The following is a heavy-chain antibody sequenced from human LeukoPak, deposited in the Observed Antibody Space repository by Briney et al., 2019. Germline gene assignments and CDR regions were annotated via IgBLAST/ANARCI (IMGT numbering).Heavy chain of an antibody. CDR3: AGHSNTKSGLLDY. D-gene: IGHD3-3*01. CDR1: GGSINNYY. J-gene: IGHJ4*02. Sequence: SETLSLTCTVSGGSINNYYWSWIRQPPGKGLEWIGYIYYSGSTNYSPSLKSRLTISVDTSKNQFSLRLSSVTAADTAVYFCAGHSNTKSGLLDYWGQGTLVTVSS. V-gene: IGHV4-59*08. CDR2: IYYSGST.